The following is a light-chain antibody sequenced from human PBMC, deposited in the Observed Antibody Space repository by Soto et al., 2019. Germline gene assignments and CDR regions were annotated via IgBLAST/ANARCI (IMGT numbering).Light chain of an antibody. Sequence: QSVLTQPPSVSATPGQRVTISFSGSTSNVGSNSVSWYQQLPGTAPKLLIYDNNKRPSGLPDRFSGSKSGASAALGITGLQTGDEDDYFCATWDSSLSFVVFGRGTKLTVL. J-gene: IGLJ2*01. CDR2: DNN. CDR1: TSNVGSNS. V-gene: IGLV1-51*01. CDR3: ATWDSSLSFVV.